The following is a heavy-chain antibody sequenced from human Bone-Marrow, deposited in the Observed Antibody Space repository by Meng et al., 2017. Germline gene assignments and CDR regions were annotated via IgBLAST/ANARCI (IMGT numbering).Heavy chain of an antibody. CDR2: ISSSSSDI. V-gene: IGHV3-21*01. CDR3: ARDPGTGHY. D-gene: IGHD3-10*01. Sequence: EVQLVVCGAGRVKPGGARSLCCAAAGSAFSSNSMTWVREAPAKGLEWVSAISSSSSDIYNADSVKGRFTISRDNAKYTLYLQMNSLRAEDTAVYYYARDPGTGHYWGQGTLVTVSS. J-gene: IGHJ4*02. CDR1: GSAFSSNS.